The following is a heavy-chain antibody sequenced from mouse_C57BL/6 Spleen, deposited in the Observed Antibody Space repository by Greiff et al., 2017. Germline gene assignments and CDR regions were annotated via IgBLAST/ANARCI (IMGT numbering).Heavy chain of an antibody. D-gene: IGHD1-1*01. CDR3: ASDPSFITTVVGD. CDR2: IYPGSGST. Sequence: QVQLQQPGAELVKPGASVKMSCKASGYTFTSYWITWVKQRPGQGLEWIGDIYPGSGSTNYNEKFKSKATLAIDTSSSTAYMQLSSLTSEDSAVYYCASDPSFITTVVGDWGQGTTLTVAT. J-gene: IGHJ2*01. V-gene: IGHV1-55*01. CDR1: GYTFTSYW.